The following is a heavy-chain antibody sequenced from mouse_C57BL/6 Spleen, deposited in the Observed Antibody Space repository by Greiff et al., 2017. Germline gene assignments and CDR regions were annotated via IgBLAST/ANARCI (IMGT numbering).Heavy chain of an antibody. V-gene: IGHV1-54*01. CDR2: INPGSGGT. CDR1: GYAFTNYL. Sequence: VQVVESGAELVRPGTSVKVSCKASGYAFTNYLIEWVKQRPGQGLEWIGVINPGSGGTNYNEKFKGKATLTADKSSSTAYMQLSSLTSEDSAVYFCARNYYSDYWGQGTTLTVSS. CDR3: ARNYYSDY. J-gene: IGHJ2*01.